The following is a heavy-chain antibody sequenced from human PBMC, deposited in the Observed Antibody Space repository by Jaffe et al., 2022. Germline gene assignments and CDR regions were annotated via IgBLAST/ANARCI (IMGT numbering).Heavy chain of an antibody. J-gene: IGHJ3*02. CDR2: IYHSGST. V-gene: IGHV4-38-2*01. D-gene: IGHD3-3*02. CDR3: ARHSITIDDAFDI. CDR1: GYSISSGYY. Sequence: QVQLQESGPGLVKPSETLSLTCAVSGYSISSGYYWGWIRQPPGKGLEWIGSIYHSGSTYYNPSLKSRVTISVDTSKNQFSLKLSSVTAADTAVYYCARHSITIDDAFDIWGQGTMVTVSS.